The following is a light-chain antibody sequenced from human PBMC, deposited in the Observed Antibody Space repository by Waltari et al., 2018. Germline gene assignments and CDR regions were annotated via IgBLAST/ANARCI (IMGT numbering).Light chain of an antibody. V-gene: IGKV1-33*01. CDR1: QDISNY. Sequence: DIQMTQSPSSLSASIGDRVTITCQASQDISNYLNWYQQKPGKAPKLLIYDASNLQTGVPSRFSGSGSGTEFTFTVSSLQPEDIATYYCQQFQNLPTFGPGTRVDIK. CDR3: QQFQNLPT. CDR2: DAS. J-gene: IGKJ3*01.